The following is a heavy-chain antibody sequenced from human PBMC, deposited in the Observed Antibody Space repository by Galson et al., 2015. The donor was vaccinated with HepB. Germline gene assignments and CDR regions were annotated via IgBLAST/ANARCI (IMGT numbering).Heavy chain of an antibody. D-gene: IGHD6-13*01. Sequence: SVKVSCKASGYTFTSYAMHWVRQAPGQRLEWMGWINAGNGNTKYSQKFQGRVTITRDTSASTAYMELSSLRSEDTAVYYCARDSVAAAGSYCYYYYMDVWGKGTTVTVSS. CDR3: ARDSVAAAGSYCYYYYMDV. J-gene: IGHJ6*03. CDR2: INAGNGNT. CDR1: GYTFTSYA. V-gene: IGHV1-3*01.